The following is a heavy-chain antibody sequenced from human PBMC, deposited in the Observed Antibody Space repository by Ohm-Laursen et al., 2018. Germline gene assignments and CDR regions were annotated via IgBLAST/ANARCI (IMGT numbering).Heavy chain of an antibody. J-gene: IGHJ4*02. V-gene: IGHV4-59*07. D-gene: IGHD3-10*01. CDR2: IYYSGRS. Sequence: PSDTLSLTCAVYGGSFSGYDWSWIRQPPGKGLEWIGYIYYSGRSSYNPSLKSRVTISIDTSKKQFSLKVSSVTAADTAVYYCARGSGHYPLDYWGQGTLVTVSS. CDR1: GGSFSGYD. CDR3: ARGSGHYPLDY.